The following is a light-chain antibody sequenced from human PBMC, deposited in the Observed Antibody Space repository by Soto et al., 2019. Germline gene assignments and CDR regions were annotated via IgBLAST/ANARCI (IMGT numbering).Light chain of an antibody. CDR3: AAWDDSLNGPV. J-gene: IGLJ1*01. CDR2: RNN. CDR1: SSNIGRNT. V-gene: IGLV1-44*01. Sequence: QSVLTQPPSASGTPGQRVTISCSESSSNIGRNTVSWYQQLPGTAPQLLIYRNNQRPSWVPARFSGSKSGTSASLAISGLQSEDEADYYCAAWDDSLNGPVFGTGTKLTVL.